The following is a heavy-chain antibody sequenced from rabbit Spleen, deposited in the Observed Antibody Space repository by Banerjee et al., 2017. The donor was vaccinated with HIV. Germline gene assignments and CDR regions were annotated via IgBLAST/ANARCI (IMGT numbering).Heavy chain of an antibody. CDR2: SYAGSSGST. Sequence: QEQLEESGGDLVNPGASLTLTCTASGFSFSSSYYMCWVRQAPGKGLEWIACSYAGSSGSTYSAIWAKGRFTISKTSSTTVTLQMTSLTAADTATYFCARDTSTSFSTYGMDLWGPGTLVTVS. D-gene: IGHD1-1*01. CDR3: ARDTSTSFSTYGMDL. CDR1: GFSFSSSYY. V-gene: IGHV1S45*01. J-gene: IGHJ6*01.